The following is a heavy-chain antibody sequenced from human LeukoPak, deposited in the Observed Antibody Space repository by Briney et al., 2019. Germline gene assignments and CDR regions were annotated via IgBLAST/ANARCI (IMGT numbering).Heavy chain of an antibody. CDR1: GFTVSSND. CDR3: AKKTLTGPAGSFDV. D-gene: IGHD3-9*01. J-gene: IGHJ3*01. V-gene: IGHV3-21*01. CDR2: ISSGSSYK. Sequence: PGGSLRLSCAASGFTVSSNDMSWVRQAPGKGLEWVSSISSGSSYKYYADSVKGRLTISRDHGKNSLYLQMNSLRAEDTAVYYCAKKTLTGPAGSFDVWGQGTMVTVSS.